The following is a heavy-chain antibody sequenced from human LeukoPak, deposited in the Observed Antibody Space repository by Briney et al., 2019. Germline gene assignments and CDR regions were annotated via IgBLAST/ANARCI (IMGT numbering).Heavy chain of an antibody. CDR3: VRDRPAKYFGASVDAFDL. CDR2: INSDASTT. J-gene: IGHJ3*01. V-gene: IGHV3-74*01. D-gene: IGHD4/OR15-4a*01. CDR1: GFTFSSFW. Sequence: PGGSLRLSCAASGFTFSSFWMHWVRQAPGKGLVWVTRINSDASTTNYADSVKGRFTISRDNAKSTLYLQMNSLRAEDTAVYYCVRDRPAKYFGASVDAFDLWGQGTMVTVSS.